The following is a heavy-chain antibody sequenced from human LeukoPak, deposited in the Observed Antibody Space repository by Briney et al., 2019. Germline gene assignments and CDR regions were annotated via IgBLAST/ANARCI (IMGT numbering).Heavy chain of an antibody. Sequence: ASVTVSCMASGYTFTGYYMHWLRQAPAQGLEWMGWINPNSGDTNDAQKYQGRVTMTRDTSTSTAYMELSRLRSDDTAVYYCARGTPIGYCSGGSCQDAFDIWGQGTMVTVSS. J-gene: IGHJ3*02. CDR3: ARGTPIGYCSGGSCQDAFDI. D-gene: IGHD2-15*01. V-gene: IGHV1-2*02. CDR1: GYTFTGYY. CDR2: INPNSGDT.